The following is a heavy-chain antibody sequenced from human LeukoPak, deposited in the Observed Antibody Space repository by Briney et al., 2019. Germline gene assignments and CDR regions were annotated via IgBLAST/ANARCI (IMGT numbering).Heavy chain of an antibody. Sequence: GGSLRLSCAASGFTFRSYAMSWVRQAPGKGLEWVSAISGSGDITYYADSVKGRFTMSRDNFKNTLYLQMNSLRAEDKAVYYCAKVSRFAVVPAAMLDYWGQGIQVTVSS. CDR1: GFTFRSYA. V-gene: IGHV3-23*01. J-gene: IGHJ4*02. CDR3: AKVSRFAVVPAAMLDY. D-gene: IGHD2-2*01. CDR2: ISGSGDIT.